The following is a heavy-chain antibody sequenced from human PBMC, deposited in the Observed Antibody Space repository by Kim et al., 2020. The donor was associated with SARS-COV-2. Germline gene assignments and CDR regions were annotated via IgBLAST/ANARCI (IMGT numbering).Heavy chain of an antibody. CDR1: GFTFSSYS. CDR2: ISSGGGCI. CDR3: ARGRGYSTSSSDFDY. Sequence: GGSLRLSCAASGFTFSSYSMNWVRQAPGKGLEWVSSISSGGGCIYYADSVKGRFTISRDNAENALYLQMNSLRVEDTAVYFCARGRGYSTSSSDFDYWG. J-gene: IGHJ4*01. D-gene: IGHD6-6*01. V-gene: IGHV3-21*06.